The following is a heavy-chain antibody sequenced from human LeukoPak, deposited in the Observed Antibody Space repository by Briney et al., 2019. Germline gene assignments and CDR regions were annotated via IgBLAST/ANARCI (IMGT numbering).Heavy chain of an antibody. V-gene: IGHV4-59*01. J-gene: IGHJ6*02. CDR3: ASVVIAAAGTYSYGMDV. Sequence: SETLSLTCTVSGGSISSYYWSWIRQPPGKGLEWIGYIYYSGSTNYNPSLKSRVTISVDTSKNQFSLTLSSVTAADTAVYYCASVVIAAAGTYSYGMDVWGQGTTVTVSS. D-gene: IGHD6-13*01. CDR1: GGSISSYY. CDR2: IYYSGST.